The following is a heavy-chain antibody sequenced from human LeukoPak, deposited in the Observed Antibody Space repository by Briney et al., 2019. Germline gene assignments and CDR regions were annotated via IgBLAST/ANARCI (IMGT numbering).Heavy chain of an antibody. J-gene: IGHJ3*02. Sequence: SQTLSLTCAVSGGSISSGSYYWSWIRQPRGKGLEWIGEINHRGSTNYSPSLKSRVTISVDTSKNQFSLKLSSVTAADTAVYYCAREQVVPAAITGDDAFDIWGQGTMVTVSS. D-gene: IGHD2-2*02. CDR3: AREQVVPAAITGDDAFDI. CDR1: GGSISSGSYY. CDR2: INHRGST. V-gene: IGHV4-30-2*01.